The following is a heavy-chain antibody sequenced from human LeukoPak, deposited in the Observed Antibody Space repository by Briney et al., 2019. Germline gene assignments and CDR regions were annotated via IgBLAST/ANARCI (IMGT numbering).Heavy chain of an antibody. D-gene: IGHD2-2*01. CDR1: GYTFTNYG. V-gene: IGHV1-18*01. CDR3: ARVEAYCSRTSCHDY. J-gene: IGHJ4*02. Sequence: ASVKVSCKASGYTFTNYGVSWVRQAPGQGLEWMGWISVYNGNTDYAQKFQGRVTMTIDTSTSTAYMDLRSLRSDDTAVYYCARVEAYCSRTSCHDYWGQGTLVTVSS. CDR2: ISVYNGNT.